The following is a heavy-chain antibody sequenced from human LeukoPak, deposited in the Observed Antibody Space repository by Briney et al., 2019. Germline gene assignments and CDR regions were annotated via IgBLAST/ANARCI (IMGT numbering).Heavy chain of an antibody. Sequence: PGGSLRLSCAASGFPFRSYTMNWVRQVPGKGLECLSYISSSSSPIYYADSVKGRFTISRDNAKNSLYLQMNSLRDEDTAVYYCATEDSGRFHWGQGTLVTVSS. J-gene: IGHJ4*02. V-gene: IGHV3-48*02. CDR1: GFPFRSYT. D-gene: IGHD6-19*01. CDR3: ATEDSGRFH. CDR2: ISSSSSPI.